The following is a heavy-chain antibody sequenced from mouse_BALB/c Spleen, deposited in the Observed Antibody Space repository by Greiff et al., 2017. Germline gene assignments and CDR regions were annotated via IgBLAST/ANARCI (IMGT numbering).Heavy chain of an antibody. J-gene: IGHJ4*01. CDR2: ISDGGSYT. Sequence: EVMLVESGGGLVKPGGSLKLSCAASGFTFSDYYMYWVRQTPEKRLEWVATISDGGSYTYYPDSVKGRFTISRDNAKNNLYLQMSSLKSEDTAMCYCASSGSSYDAMDYWGQGTSVTVSS. CDR3: ASSGSSYDAMDY. CDR1: GFTFSDYY. V-gene: IGHV5-4*02. D-gene: IGHD1-1*01.